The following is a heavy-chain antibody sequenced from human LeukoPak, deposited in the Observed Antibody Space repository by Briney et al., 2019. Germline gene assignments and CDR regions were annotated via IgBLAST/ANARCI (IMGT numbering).Heavy chain of an antibody. V-gene: IGHV3-7*01. CDR2: INQDGSDR. Sequence: PGGSLRLSCAASGFTFSTYWMSWVRQAPGKGLELVANINQDGSDRNYVDSVKGRFTISRDNAKNSLYLQMNSLRAEDTAVYYCVRRSGREWFDAWGQGTLVTVSS. CDR1: GFTFSTYW. CDR3: VRRSGREWFDA. J-gene: IGHJ5*02. D-gene: IGHD6-25*01.